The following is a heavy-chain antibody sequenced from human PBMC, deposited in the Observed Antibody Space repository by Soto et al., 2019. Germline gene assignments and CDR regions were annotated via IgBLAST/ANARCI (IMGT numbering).Heavy chain of an antibody. V-gene: IGHV3-23*01. CDR2: LRGSAGGT. J-gene: IGHJ4*02. D-gene: IGHD5-12*01. Sequence: GGSLGLSSPAAGFTFMSSPMSWVRQSPGKWLVCASALRGSAGGTYYADSGKGRFTISSDSSKTTLYLQMNSLRAEDTAVYYCAKEPGGYNGYNIDYWGQGTLVTVSS. CDR1: GFTFMSSP. CDR3: AKEPGGYNGYNIDY.